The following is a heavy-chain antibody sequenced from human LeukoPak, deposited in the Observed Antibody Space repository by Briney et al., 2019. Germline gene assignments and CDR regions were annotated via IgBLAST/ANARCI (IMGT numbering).Heavy chain of an antibody. J-gene: IGHJ4*02. Sequence: GGSLRLSCAASGFTLSSYSMNWVRQAPGKGLEWVSSISSSSSYIYYADSVKGRFTISRDNAKNSLYLQMNSLRAEDTAVYYCARVVRSSSIPGSDYWGQGTLVTVSS. V-gene: IGHV3-21*01. CDR2: ISSSSSYI. CDR3: ARVVRSSSIPGSDY. CDR1: GFTLSSYS. D-gene: IGHD6-6*01.